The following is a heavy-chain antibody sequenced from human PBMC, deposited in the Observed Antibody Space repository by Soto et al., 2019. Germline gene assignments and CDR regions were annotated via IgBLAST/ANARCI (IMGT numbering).Heavy chain of an antibody. J-gene: IGHJ4*02. D-gene: IGHD3-22*01. CDR2: IYYSGST. CDR1: CGSISSSSYY. V-gene: IGHV4-39*01. Sequence: QLQLQESGPGLVKPSETLSLTCTVSCGSISSSSYYWGWIRQPPGKGLEWIGSIYYSGSTYYNPSLKSRVTISVDTCKNQFSLKLSSVTAADTAVYYCAGVVVTWTHDYWGQGTLVTVSS. CDR3: AGVVVTWTHDY.